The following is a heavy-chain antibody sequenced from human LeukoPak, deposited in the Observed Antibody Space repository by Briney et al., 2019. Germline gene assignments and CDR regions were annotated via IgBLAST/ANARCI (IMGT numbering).Heavy chain of an antibody. CDR2: IYTTGMT. D-gene: IGHD3-16*02. V-gene: IGHV4-4*07. CDR1: GGSINSYW. Sequence: SDTLSLTCSVSGGSINSYWWSWIRQPAGKGLQFIGRIYTTGMTNYNPSLKSRVSMSVDTSKNRFSLELRSVTAVDTAVYFCARAGYTISSYRFDYWGQGALVTVSS. CDR3: ARAGYTISSYRFDY. J-gene: IGHJ4*02.